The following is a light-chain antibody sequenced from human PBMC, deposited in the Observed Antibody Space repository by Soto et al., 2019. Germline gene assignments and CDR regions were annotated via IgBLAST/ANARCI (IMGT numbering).Light chain of an antibody. Sequence: DVVMTQSPLLLPVTLGQPASISCKARQSLVYSDGNTYLSWFHQTPGQSPRRLIYKVSYRDPGVPDRIGGSGSGTDVTLKISRVEAEDVGVYYCMQGAHWPLTFGQGTKVEIK. CDR3: MQGAHWPLT. V-gene: IGKV2-30*01. CDR2: KVS. J-gene: IGKJ2*01. CDR1: QSLVYSDGNTY.